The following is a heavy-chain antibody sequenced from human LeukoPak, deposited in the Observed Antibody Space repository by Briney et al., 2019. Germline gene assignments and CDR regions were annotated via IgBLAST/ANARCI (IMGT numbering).Heavy chain of an antibody. CDR1: GGSFSGYY. Sequence: KPSETLSLTCAVYGGSFSGYYWSWIRQPPWKGLEWMGEINHSGSTNYNPALKSRVTISVATSKNQFSLKLSSVTAADTAVYYCARMTPYGGNSQRYWYFDLWGRGTLVTVSS. D-gene: IGHD4-23*01. J-gene: IGHJ2*01. CDR3: ARMTPYGGNSQRYWYFDL. V-gene: IGHV4-34*01. CDR2: INHSGST.